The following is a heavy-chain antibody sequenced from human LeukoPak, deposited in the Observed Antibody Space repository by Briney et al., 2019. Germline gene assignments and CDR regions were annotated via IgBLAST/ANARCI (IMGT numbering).Heavy chain of an antibody. D-gene: IGHD5-24*01. CDR1: GFTFSNHA. CDR3: ARAGGGGYNFFDY. CDR2: ISYDGNNG. Sequence: SGGSLRLSCAASGFTFSNHAMHWVRQAPGKGLEWVAVISYDGNNGFYADSVKGRFAISRDNSKNTLYLQMISLSAGDTAVYYCARAGGGGYNFFDYWGQGILATVSS. V-gene: IGHV3-30*09. J-gene: IGHJ4*02.